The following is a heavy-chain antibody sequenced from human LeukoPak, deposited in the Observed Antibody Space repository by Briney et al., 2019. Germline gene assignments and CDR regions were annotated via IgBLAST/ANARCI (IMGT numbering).Heavy chain of an antibody. Sequence: GRSLRLSCAASGFTFSNYGMHWVRQAPGRGLEWVAFISYDGSNKYYADSVKGRFTISRDDSKNTAYLQMDSLKTEDTAVYYCTGNYYGSGSYADFDYWGQGTLVTVSS. D-gene: IGHD3-10*01. V-gene: IGHV3-30*03. J-gene: IGHJ4*02. CDR2: ISYDGSNK. CDR1: GFTFSNYG. CDR3: TGNYYGSGSYADFDY.